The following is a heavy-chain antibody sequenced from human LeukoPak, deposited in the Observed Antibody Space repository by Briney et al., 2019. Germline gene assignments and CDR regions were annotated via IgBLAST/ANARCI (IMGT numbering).Heavy chain of an antibody. CDR3: ARFPGSHYSSPLDY. CDR2: ISSSGSTI. CDR1: GFTFSDYY. Sequence: PGWSLRLSCAASGFTFSDYYMIWIRQAPGKGLEWVSYISSSGSTIYDADSVKGRFTISRDNAKNSLYLQMNSLRAEDTAVYYCARFPGSHYSSPLDYWGQGTLVTVSS. J-gene: IGHJ4*02. V-gene: IGHV3-11*01. D-gene: IGHD6-13*01.